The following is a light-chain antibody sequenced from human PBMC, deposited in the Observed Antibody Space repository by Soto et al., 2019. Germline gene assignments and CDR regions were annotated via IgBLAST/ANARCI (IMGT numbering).Light chain of an antibody. CDR1: LRISKY. V-gene: IGKV1-39*01. CDR2: GAS. J-gene: IGKJ4*01. CDR3: QQSHSTPLT. Sequence: DIQVIQSPSSLSASVGDRVTITCRASLRISKYLNWYQQKPGKAPKLLIYGASTVQRGVPSRFSGDRSSTDFTLLLTSLQPDDAATYYFQQSHSTPLTFGGGTKLEI.